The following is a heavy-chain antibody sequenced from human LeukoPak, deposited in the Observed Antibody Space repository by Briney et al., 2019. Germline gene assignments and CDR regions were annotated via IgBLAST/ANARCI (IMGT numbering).Heavy chain of an antibody. CDR3: ARSGLYGGNPSRVDY. J-gene: IGHJ4*02. Sequence: SETLSFTCAVYGGSFSGYYWSWIRQPPGKWLEWIGEINHSGSTNYNPSLKSRVTISVDTSKNQFSLKLSSVTAADTAVYYCARSGLYGGNPSRVDYWGQGTLVTVSS. CDR2: INHSGST. D-gene: IGHD4-23*01. CDR1: GGSFSGYY. V-gene: IGHV4-34*01.